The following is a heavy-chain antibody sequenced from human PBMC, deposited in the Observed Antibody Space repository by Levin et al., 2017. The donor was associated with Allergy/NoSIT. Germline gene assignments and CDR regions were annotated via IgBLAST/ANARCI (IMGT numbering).Heavy chain of an antibody. V-gene: IGHV3-21*01. CDR1: GFTFSSYS. CDR3: ARSSLEWLLKGFTGDI. J-gene: IGHJ3*02. CDR2: ISSSSSYI. D-gene: IGHD3-3*01. Sequence: GESLKISCAASGFTFSSYSMNWVRQAPGKGLEWVSSISSSSSYIYYADSVKGRFTISRDNAKNSLYLQMNSLRAEDTAVYYCARSSLEWLLKGFTGDIWGQGTMVTVSS.